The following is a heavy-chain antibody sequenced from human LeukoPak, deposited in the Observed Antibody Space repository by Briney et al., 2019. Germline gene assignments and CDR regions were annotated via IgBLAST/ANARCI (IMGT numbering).Heavy chain of an antibody. D-gene: IGHD3-22*01. CDR1: GFTFDDYG. CDR3: ATRPLYDSSGYDFDY. CDR2: INWNGGSR. V-gene: IGHV3-20*04. Sequence: GGSLRLSCAASGFTFDDYGMSWVRQAPGKGLEWVSGINWNGGSRGYADSVKGRFTISRDNAKNSLYLQMNSLRAEDTALYYCATRPLYDSSGYDFDYWGQGTLVTVSS. J-gene: IGHJ4*02.